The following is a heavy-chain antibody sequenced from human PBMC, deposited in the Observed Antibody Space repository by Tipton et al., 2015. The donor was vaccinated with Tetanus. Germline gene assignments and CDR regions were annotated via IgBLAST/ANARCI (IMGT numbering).Heavy chain of an antibody. V-gene: IGHV3-23*03. CDR1: GSIFSGSA. Sequence: SLRLSCAASGSIFSGSAMHWVRQASGKGLEWVSFIYDDGRGSYYADSVKGRFTISRDNSKNMLYLQMNSLRAEDTAVYYCARSRPGIYFDYWGQGALVTVSS. CDR3: ARSRPGIYFDY. J-gene: IGHJ4*02. CDR2: IYDDGRGS.